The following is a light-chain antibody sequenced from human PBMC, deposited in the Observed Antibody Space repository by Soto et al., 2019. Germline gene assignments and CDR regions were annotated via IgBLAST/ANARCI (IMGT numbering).Light chain of an antibody. J-gene: IGKJ1*01. CDR1: QSLTNNY. CDR2: GAS. V-gene: IGKV3-20*01. Sequence: EIVLTQSPGTLSLSPGERATLSCRASQSLTNNYFAWYQQKPGPALKPLIDGASTRATGIPDRFSGSGSGTDFTLTISRLEPEDVAVYYCQHYEAVVTFXQGTKEDIK. CDR3: QHYEAVVT.